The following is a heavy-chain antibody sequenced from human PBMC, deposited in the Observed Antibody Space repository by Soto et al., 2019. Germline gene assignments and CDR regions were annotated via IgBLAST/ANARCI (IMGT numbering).Heavy chain of an antibody. CDR2: IKTKANIGTR. D-gene: IGHD3-9*01. V-gene: IGHV3-15*01. CDR1: GFPFSDTW. CDR3: TAFNILTGSHFDS. J-gene: IGHJ4*02. Sequence: GGSLRLSCAASGFPFSDTWMSWVRQAPGKGLEWVARIKTKANIGTRDYAAPVKGRFSISRDDAKNTLYLQMNSLKTEDTAVYFCTAFNILTGSHFDSWGKGALVTVYS.